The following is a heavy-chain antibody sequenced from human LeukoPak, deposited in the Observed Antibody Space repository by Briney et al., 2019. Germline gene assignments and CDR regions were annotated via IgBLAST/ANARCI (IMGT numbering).Heavy chain of an antibody. D-gene: IGHD3-3*01. CDR2: INAGNGNT. Sequence: ASVKVSCKASGYTFTSYAMHWVRQAPGQRLEWMGWINAGNGNTKYSQGFQGRVTITRDTSASTAYMELSSLRSEDMAVYYCARGIVFWSGYPYYFDYWGQGTLVTVSS. CDR1: GYTFTSYA. CDR3: ARGIVFWSGYPYYFDY. V-gene: IGHV1-3*03. J-gene: IGHJ4*02.